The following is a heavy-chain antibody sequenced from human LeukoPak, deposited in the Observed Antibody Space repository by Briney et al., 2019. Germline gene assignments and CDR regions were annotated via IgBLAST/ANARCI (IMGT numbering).Heavy chain of an antibody. CDR2: IYSGGST. V-gene: IGHV3-53*04. D-gene: IGHD5-18*01. CDR1: GFTFSSYP. Sequence: GRSLRLSCAASGFTFSSYPMSWVRQAPGKGLEWVSVIYSGGSTYYADSVKGRFTISRHNSKNTLYLQMNSLRAEDTAVYYCASRGYSYGYYLDYWGQGTLVTVSS. CDR3: ASRGYSYGYYLDY. J-gene: IGHJ4*02.